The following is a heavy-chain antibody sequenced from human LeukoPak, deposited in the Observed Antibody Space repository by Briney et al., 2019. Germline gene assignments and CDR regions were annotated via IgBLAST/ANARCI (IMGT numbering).Heavy chain of an antibody. V-gene: IGHV3-30-3*01. CDR3: ARAADFDLLAGFDY. D-gene: IGHD3-9*01. J-gene: IGHJ4*02. CDR1: GFTFSSYA. Sequence: GGSLRLSCAASGFTFSSYAMHWVRQAPGKGLEWVAVISYDGSNKYYADSVKGRFTISRDNSKNTLYLQMNSLRAEDTAVYYCARAADFDLLAGFDYWGQGTLVTVSS. CDR2: ISYDGSNK.